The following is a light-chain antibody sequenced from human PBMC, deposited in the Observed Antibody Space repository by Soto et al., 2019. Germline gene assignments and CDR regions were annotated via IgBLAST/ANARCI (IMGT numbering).Light chain of an antibody. CDR3: QQYYIFPRT. V-gene: IGKV1-16*02. CDR2: AAS. CDR1: EDIRNY. Sequence: DLRMTQSPSSVSASVGDRVTITCRASEDIRNYLAWFQQKPGKAPKTLIYAASNFQSGVPPKFSGSGAGTDFTLTINGLEPEDFATYFCQQYYIFPRTFGGGTNVEI. J-gene: IGKJ4*01.